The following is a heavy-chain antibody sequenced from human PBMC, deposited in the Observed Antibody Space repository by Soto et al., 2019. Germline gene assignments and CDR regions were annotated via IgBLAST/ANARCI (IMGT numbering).Heavy chain of an antibody. Sequence: GGSLRLSCAASGFTFTTYTMNWVRQAPGKGLEWVSFISSSGSTRYYTDSVKGRFTISRDNAENSLSLQMNSLRVEDTAVYYCARGAHGGLDPWGQGTPVTVSS. CDR1: GFTFTTYT. V-gene: IGHV3-48*01. CDR2: ISSSGSTR. CDR3: ARGAHGGLDP. D-gene: IGHD2-15*01. J-gene: IGHJ5*02.